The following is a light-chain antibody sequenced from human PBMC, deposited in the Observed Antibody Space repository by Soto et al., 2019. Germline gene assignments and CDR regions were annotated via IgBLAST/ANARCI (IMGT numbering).Light chain of an antibody. Sequence: QSALTQPASVSESPGQSITISCSGTSSDVGAYNYVSWYQQHPGKAPRLLIYEVSQRPSGVPDRFSGSKSANTASLTVSGLQPEDEADYYCSSYAGTNNLLYVFGTGTKVTVL. CDR1: SSDVGAYNY. V-gene: IGLV2-8*01. CDR3: SSYAGTNNLLYV. CDR2: EVS. J-gene: IGLJ1*01.